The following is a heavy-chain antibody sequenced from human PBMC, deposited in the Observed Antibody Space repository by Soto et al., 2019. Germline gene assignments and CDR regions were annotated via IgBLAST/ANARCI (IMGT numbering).Heavy chain of an antibody. J-gene: IGHJ4*02. CDR2: IYYSGTT. Sequence: SETLSLTCTVSSASISSSSYTCGWIRQPPGKGLEWIGSIYYSGTTYYNPSLNSRVTVSVDTSKNQFSLKLSSVTAADTAVYYCARLGGSYAVPHFDYWGQGTLVTVSS. V-gene: IGHV4-39*01. CDR3: ARLGGSYAVPHFDY. D-gene: IGHD1-26*01. CDR1: SASISSSSYT.